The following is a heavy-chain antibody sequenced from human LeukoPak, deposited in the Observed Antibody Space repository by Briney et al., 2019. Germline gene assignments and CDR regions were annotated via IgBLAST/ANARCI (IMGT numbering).Heavy chain of an antibody. J-gene: IGHJ2*01. CDR1: GDSVSSNSGS. Sequence: SQTLSLTCAISGDSVSSNSGSWSWIRQSPSRGPKWLGRIYYRSRWHYEYAVSVQNRISISPDTTKDQFSLQLNSMSPDDSAVYYCVSGGDWGFGWYFDVWGRGALVTVSS. CDR3: VSGGDWGFGWYFDV. V-gene: IGHV6-1*01. D-gene: IGHD7-27*01. CDR2: IYYRSRWHY.